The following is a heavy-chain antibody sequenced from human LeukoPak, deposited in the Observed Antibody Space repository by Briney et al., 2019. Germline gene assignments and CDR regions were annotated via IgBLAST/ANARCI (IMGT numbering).Heavy chain of an antibody. CDR2: INSDGSTT. D-gene: IGHD5-12*01. J-gene: IGHJ4*02. V-gene: IGHV3-74*01. CDR1: GFTFSSYW. CDR3: TTDEKWLRLGDY. Sequence: GGSLRLSCAASGFTFSSYWMHWVRQAPGKVLVWVSRINSDGSTTTYADSVKGRFTISRDNAKNTLYLQMNSLKTEDTAVYYCTTDEKWLRLGDYWGQGTLVTVSS.